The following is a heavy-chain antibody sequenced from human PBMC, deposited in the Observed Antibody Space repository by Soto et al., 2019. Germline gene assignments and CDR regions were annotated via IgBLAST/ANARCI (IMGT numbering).Heavy chain of an antibody. CDR3: ARRRRYTVTYNNDFDI. J-gene: IGHJ3*02. V-gene: IGHV3-74*01. D-gene: IGHD4-17*01. CDR2: INSDGSST. CDR1: GFTFGSYW. Sequence: PGGSLRLSCAASGFTFGSYWMHWFRQAPGKGLVWVSRINSDGSSTSYADSVKGRFTISRDNAKNTLYLQMNSLRAEDTAVYYCARRRRYTVTYNNDFDIWGQGTRVNVAS.